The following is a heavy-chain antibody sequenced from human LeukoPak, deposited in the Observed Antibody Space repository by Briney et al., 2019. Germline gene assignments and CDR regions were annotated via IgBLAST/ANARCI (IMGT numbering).Heavy chain of an antibody. V-gene: IGHV1-2*02. D-gene: IGHD6-13*01. CDR3: ARVFFDSSSWLDY. J-gene: IGHJ4*02. Sequence: ASVKVSCKASGYTFTGYYMHWVRQAPGQGLEWMGWINPNSGGTNYAQKFQGRVTMTRDTSISTAYMELSRLRSDDTAVYYCARVFFDSSSWLDYWGQGTLVTVSS. CDR1: GYTFTGYY. CDR2: INPNSGGT.